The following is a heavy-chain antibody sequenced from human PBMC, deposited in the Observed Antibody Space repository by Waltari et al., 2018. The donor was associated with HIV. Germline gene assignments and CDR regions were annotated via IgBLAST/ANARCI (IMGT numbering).Heavy chain of an antibody. D-gene: IGHD3-3*01. CDR1: GGSFSGYY. CDR2: INHSGST. CDR3: ARVRPYDFWSGYYYPKRYFDY. Sequence: QVQLQQWGAGLLKPSETLSLTCAVYGGSFSGYYWSWIRQPPGKGLEWIGEINHSGSTNYHPALKSRVTISVDTSKNQFSLKLSSVTAADTAVYYCARVRPYDFWSGYYYPKRYFDYWGQGTLVTVSS. J-gene: IGHJ4*02. V-gene: IGHV4-34*01.